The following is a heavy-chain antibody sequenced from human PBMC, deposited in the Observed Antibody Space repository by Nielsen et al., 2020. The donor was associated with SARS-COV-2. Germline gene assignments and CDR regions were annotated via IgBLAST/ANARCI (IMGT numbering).Heavy chain of an antibody. J-gene: IGHJ6*02. V-gene: IGHV3-9*01. Sequence: GGSLRLSCAASGFTFDDYDMAWVRQAPGRGLEWVAGITWNNGRIGYADSVKGRFSISRDNAKKSLYLQMSSLRADDTASYYCAKDIEGGGMDVWGQGTTVTVSS. CDR1: GFTFDDYD. D-gene: IGHD3-16*01. CDR3: AKDIEGGGMDV. CDR2: ITWNNGRI.